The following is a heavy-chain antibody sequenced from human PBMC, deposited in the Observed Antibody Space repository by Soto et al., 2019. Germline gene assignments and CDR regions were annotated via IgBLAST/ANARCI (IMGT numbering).Heavy chain of an antibody. D-gene: IGHD4-17*01. Sequence: EVQLVESGGGLVQPGRSLRLSCAASGFTFDDYAMHWVRQAPGKGLEWVSGISWNSGSIGYADSVKGRFTISRDNAKNSLYLQMNSLRAEDTALYYCAKGDTVTTCHGAFDIWGQGTMVTVSS. J-gene: IGHJ3*02. CDR1: GFTFDDYA. CDR3: AKGDTVTTCHGAFDI. V-gene: IGHV3-9*01. CDR2: ISWNSGSI.